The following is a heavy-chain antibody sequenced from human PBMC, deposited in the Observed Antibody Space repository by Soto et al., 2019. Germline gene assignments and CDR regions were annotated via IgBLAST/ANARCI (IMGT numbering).Heavy chain of an antibody. CDR2: INHSGST. D-gene: IGHD3-10*01. CDR3: ARGYYGSGSSYNWFDP. V-gene: IGHV4-34*01. J-gene: IGHJ5*02. Sequence: QVQLQQWGAGLLKPSETLSLTCAVYGGSFSGYYWSWIRQPPGKGLEWIGEINHSGSTNYNPSLKSRVTISVDTSKNQFSLKLSSVTAADTAVYYCARGYYGSGSSYNWFDPWGQGTLVTVSS. CDR1: GGSFSGYY.